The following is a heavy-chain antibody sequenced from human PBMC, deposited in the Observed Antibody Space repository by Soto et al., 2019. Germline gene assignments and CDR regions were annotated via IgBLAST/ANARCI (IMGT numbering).Heavy chain of an antibody. Sequence: GGSLRLSCAASGFTFSSYIMNWVRQAPGKGLEWVSSISSSSIYIYYADSVKGRFTISRDNAKNSLYLQMNSLRAEDTAVYYCAGEPWGSSAYRVDPWGEGTLVTVSS. CDR1: GFTFSSYI. V-gene: IGHV3-21*01. CDR2: ISSSSIYI. D-gene: IGHD6-6*01. J-gene: IGHJ5*02. CDR3: AGEPWGSSAYRVDP.